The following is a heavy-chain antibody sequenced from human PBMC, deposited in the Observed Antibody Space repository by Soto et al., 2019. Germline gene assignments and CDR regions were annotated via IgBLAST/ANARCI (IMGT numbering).Heavy chain of an antibody. CDR2: ISGTGGST. J-gene: IGHJ5*02. CDR3: AKDRHQLPPGFNRFDP. D-gene: IGHD2-2*01. V-gene: IGHV3-23*01. CDR1: GFTFKSYA. Sequence: GGSLRLSXVASGFTFKSYAMSWVRQAPGRGMEWVSSISGTGGSTYYADSVRGRFTISRDNSKNTLFLQLNNLTVGDTAVYYCAKDRHQLPPGFNRFDPWGRGTLVTVSS.